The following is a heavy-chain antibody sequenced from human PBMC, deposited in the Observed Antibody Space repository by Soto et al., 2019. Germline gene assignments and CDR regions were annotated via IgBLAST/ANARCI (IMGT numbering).Heavy chain of an antibody. D-gene: IGHD3-22*01. CDR1: GFTFSSYA. V-gene: IGHV3-30-3*01. CDR3: ARGGYYYDSSGYSYYYYGMDV. Sequence: QVQLVESGGGVVQPGRSLRLSCTASGFTFSSYAMHWVRQAPGKGLEWVAVISYDGSNKYYADSVKGRFTIYRDNSKNTLYLQMNSLRAEDTAVYYCARGGYYYDSSGYSYYYYGMDVWGQGTTVTVSS. CDR2: ISYDGSNK. J-gene: IGHJ6*02.